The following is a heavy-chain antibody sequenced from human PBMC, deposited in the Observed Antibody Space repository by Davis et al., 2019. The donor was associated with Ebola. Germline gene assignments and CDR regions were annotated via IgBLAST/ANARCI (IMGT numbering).Heavy chain of an antibody. Sequence: GESLKISCAASGFTFSSYAMHWVRQAPGKGLEWVAVISYDGSNKYYADSVKGRFTISRDNSKNTLYLQMNSLRAEDTAVYYCARETELEEFDYWGQGTLVTVSS. V-gene: IGHV3-30-3*01. CDR3: ARETELEEFDY. D-gene: IGHD1-1*01. J-gene: IGHJ4*02. CDR2: ISYDGSNK. CDR1: GFTFSSYA.